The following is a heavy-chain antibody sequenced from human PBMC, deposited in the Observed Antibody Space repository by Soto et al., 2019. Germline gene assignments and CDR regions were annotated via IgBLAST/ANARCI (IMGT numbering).Heavy chain of an antibody. J-gene: IGHJ4*02. CDR3: ATEWGSSTTTTYYFDY. CDR2: FDPEDGET. D-gene: IGHD6-6*01. V-gene: IGHV1-24*01. Sequence: ASVKVSCKVSGYTLTELSMHWVRQAPGKGLEWMGGFDPEDGETIYAQKFQGRVTMTEDTSTGTAYMELSSLRSEDTAVYYCATEWGSSTTTTYYFDYWGQGTLVTVSS. CDR1: GYTLTELS.